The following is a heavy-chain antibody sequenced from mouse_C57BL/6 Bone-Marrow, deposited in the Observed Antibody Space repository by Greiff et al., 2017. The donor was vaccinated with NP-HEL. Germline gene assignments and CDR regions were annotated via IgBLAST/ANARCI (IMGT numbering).Heavy chain of an antibody. CDR2: ISNLAYSI. Sequence: EVMLVESGGGLVQPGGSLKLSCAASGFTFSDYGMAWVRQAPRKGPEWVAFISNLAYSIYYADTVTGRFTISRENAKNTLYLEMSSLRSEDTAMYYCARTEDYAMDYWGQGTSVTVSS. J-gene: IGHJ4*01. CDR3: ARTEDYAMDY. V-gene: IGHV5-15*01. CDR1: GFTFSDYG.